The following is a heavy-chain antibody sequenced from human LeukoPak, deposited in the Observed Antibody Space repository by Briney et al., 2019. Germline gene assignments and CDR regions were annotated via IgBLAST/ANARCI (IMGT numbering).Heavy chain of an antibody. CDR2: ISYDESDK. Sequence: GGSLRLSCAASGFTFGNYGMHWDRQAPGKGLEWVAVISYDESDKYYADSVKGRFTISRDNSKNTLYLQMNSLRPEVTAVYYCAKGVVAATNAAYYGMDVWGQGTTVTVSS. J-gene: IGHJ6*02. V-gene: IGHV3-30*18. CDR1: GFTFGNYG. D-gene: IGHD2-15*01. CDR3: AKGVVAATNAAYYGMDV.